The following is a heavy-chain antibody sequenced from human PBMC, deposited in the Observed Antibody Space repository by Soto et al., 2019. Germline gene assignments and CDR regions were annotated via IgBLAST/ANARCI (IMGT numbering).Heavy chain of an antibody. CDR3: ARAAAYDSSGYFDY. J-gene: IGHJ4*02. CDR1: GGSISSYY. CDR2: IYYSGST. Sequence: PSETLSLTCTVSGGSISSYYWSWIRQPPGKGLEWIGYIYYSGSTNYNPSLKSRVTISVDTSKNQFSLKLSSVTAADTAVYYCARAAAYDSSGYFDYWGQGTLVTVSS. V-gene: IGHV4-59*08. D-gene: IGHD3-22*01.